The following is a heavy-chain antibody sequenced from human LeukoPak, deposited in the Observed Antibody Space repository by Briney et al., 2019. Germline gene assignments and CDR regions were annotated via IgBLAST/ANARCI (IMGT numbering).Heavy chain of an antibody. CDR1: GFTVSSNY. V-gene: IGHV3-53*01. CDR2: IYSGGST. J-gene: IGHJ4*02. D-gene: IGHD6-13*01. CDR3: AIPIAAAGTGFDY. Sequence: PGGSLRLSCAASGFTVSSNYMSWVRQAPGKGLEWVSVIYSGGSTYYADSVKGRFTISRDNSKNTLYLQMNSLRAEDTAVYYCAIPIAAAGTGFDYWGQGTLVTVSS.